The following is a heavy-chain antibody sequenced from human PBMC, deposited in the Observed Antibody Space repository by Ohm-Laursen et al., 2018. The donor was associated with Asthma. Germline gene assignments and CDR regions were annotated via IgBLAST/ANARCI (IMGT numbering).Heavy chain of an antibody. CDR3: ARGEYNWNYFVHSYYYYGMDV. Sequence: SLRLSCTASGFTFSSYGMHWVRQAPGKGLEWVAVISYDGSNKYYADSVKGRFTISRDNSKNTLYLQMNSLRAEDTAVYYCARGEYNWNYFVHSYYYYGMDVWGQGTTVTVSS. CDR2: ISYDGSNK. D-gene: IGHD1-7*01. J-gene: IGHJ6*02. CDR1: GFTFSSYG. V-gene: IGHV3-30*03.